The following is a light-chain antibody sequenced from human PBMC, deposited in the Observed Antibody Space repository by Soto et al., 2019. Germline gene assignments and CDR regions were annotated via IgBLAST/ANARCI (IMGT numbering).Light chain of an antibody. CDR1: SSNIGSNT. CDR2: SDN. Sequence: QSALTQPPSASGTPGQRVTISCSGSSSNIGSNTVSWYQQLPGAAPKVLIYSDNQRPSGVPDRFSGSKSGTSASLAISGLQSEDEADYYCATWDDSLNGPVVFGGGTQLTVL. V-gene: IGLV1-44*01. J-gene: IGLJ2*01. CDR3: ATWDDSLNGPVV.